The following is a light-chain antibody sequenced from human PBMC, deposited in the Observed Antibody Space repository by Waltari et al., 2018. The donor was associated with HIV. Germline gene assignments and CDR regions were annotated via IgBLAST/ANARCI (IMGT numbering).Light chain of an antibody. CDR2: DVT. CDR1: SSDVGAYDY. V-gene: IGLV2-14*03. J-gene: IGLJ2*01. Sequence: QSALTQPASVSGSPGPSITISCIGSSSDVGAYDYAPWYQHHPGKAPKLLIYDVTHRPSGISARFSGSKSGNSASLTISGLQADDEADYYCGSYTTTSTLGVFGGGTKLTVL. CDR3: GSYTTTSTLGV.